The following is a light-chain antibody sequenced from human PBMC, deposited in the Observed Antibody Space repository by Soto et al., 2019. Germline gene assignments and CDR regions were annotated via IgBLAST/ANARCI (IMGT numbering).Light chain of an antibody. CDR1: QSVGNNY. V-gene: IGKV3-20*01. CDR3: QQCATSPLT. J-gene: IGKJ4*01. CDR2: DAS. Sequence: EIVLTQSPGTLSLSPGERATLSCRASQSVGNNYLAWFQQKSGQAPRLLIYDASSRATDIVDRFSGSGSGTDFTLTISRLEPEDFAVYYCQQCATSPLTFGGGTKVEIK.